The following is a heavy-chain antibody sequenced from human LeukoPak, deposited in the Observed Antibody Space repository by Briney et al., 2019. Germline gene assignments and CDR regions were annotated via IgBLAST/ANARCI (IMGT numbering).Heavy chain of an antibody. CDR2: ISYDGSNK. Sequence: GGSLSLSCAASGFTFSSYAMHWVRQAPGKGLEWVAVISYDGSNKYYADSVKGRFTISRDNSKNTLYLQMNSLRAEDTAVYYCARDRYIIAARSDAFDIWGQGTMVTVSS. CDR3: ARDRYIIAARSDAFDI. D-gene: IGHD6-13*01. J-gene: IGHJ3*02. CDR1: GFTFSSYA. V-gene: IGHV3-30*04.